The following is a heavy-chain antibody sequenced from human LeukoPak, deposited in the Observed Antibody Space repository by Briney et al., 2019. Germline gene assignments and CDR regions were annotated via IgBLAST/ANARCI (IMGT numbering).Heavy chain of an antibody. Sequence: SVKVSCEASGGTFSSYAISWVRQAPGQGLEWMGRIIPIFGTANYAQKFQGRVTITTDESTSTAYMELSSLRSEDTAVYYCARSALWFGEFPLYWGQGTLVTVSS. V-gene: IGHV1-69*05. D-gene: IGHD3-10*01. CDR3: ARSALWFGEFPLY. J-gene: IGHJ4*02. CDR1: GGTFSSYA. CDR2: IIPIFGTA.